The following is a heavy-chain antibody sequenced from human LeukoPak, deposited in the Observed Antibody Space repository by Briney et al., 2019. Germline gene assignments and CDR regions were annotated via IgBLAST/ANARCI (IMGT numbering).Heavy chain of an antibody. CDR1: GFTVSSDY. CDR3: VRHDWSDP. CDR2: MYSGGST. Sequence: GGSLRLSCAVSGFTVSSDYMSWVRQAPGKGLEWVSVMYSGGSTYYADSVKGRFTISRDNSKNTLYLQMNSLRAEDTAVYYCVRHDWSDPWGRGTRVTVSS. V-gene: IGHV3-66*04. J-gene: IGHJ5*02.